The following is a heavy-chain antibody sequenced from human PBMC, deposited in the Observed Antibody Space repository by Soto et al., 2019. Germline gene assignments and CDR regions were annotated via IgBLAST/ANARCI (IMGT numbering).Heavy chain of an antibody. Sequence: SETLSLTCTVSSGSISNSYWSWIRQSPGKGLEWIGYIYSSGSTNYNPSLKSRVTISVDTSKNQFSLKLSSLIAADTAVYYCARHSPPFFYGSGPWDVWGQGTTVT. CDR3: ARHSPPFFYGSGPWDV. D-gene: IGHD3-10*01. V-gene: IGHV4-59*08. J-gene: IGHJ6*02. CDR2: IYSSGST. CDR1: SGSISNSY.